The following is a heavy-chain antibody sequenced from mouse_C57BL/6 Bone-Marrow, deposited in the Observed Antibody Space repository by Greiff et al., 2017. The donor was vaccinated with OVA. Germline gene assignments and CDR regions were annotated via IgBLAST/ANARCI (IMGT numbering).Heavy chain of an antibody. CDR2: ISDGGSYT. CDR1: GFTFSSYA. Sequence: EVKLVESGGGLVKPGGSLKLSCAASGFTFSSYAMSWVRQTPEKRLEWVATISDGGSYTYYPDNVQGRFTISRDNAKNNLYLQMSHLKSEDTAMYYCAREKDYAMDYWGQGTSVTVSS. J-gene: IGHJ4*01. V-gene: IGHV5-4*01. CDR3: AREKDYAMDY.